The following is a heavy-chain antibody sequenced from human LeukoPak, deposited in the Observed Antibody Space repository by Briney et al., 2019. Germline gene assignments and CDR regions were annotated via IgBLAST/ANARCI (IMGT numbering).Heavy chain of an antibody. CDR1: GXSISTYY. CDR3: ARLQPNSGEWAFDI. V-gene: IGHV4-59*01. D-gene: IGHD1-1*01. Sequence: SETLSLTCTVSGXSISTYYWSWIRQSPGKGLEWIGYLYYGGSPNYNPSLKSRVTISVDTSKNHFSLTLSSVTAADTAVYYCARLQPNSGEWAFDIWGQGTMVTVSS. CDR2: LYYGGSP. J-gene: IGHJ3*02.